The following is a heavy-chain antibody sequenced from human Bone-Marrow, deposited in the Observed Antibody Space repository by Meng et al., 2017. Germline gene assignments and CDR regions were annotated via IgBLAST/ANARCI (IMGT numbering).Heavy chain of an antibody. J-gene: IGHJ6*02. CDR3: ARGYEYQLLRIYYYYYGMDV. D-gene: IGHD2-2*01. CDR2: INPSGGST. V-gene: IGHV1-46*01. Sequence: ASVKVSCKASGYTFTSYYMHWVRQAPGQGLEWMGIINPSGGSTSYAQKFQGRVTMTRDTSTSTAYMELSSLRSEDTAVYYCARGYEYQLLRIYYYYYGMDVWGQGTTVTVSS. CDR1: GYTFTSYY.